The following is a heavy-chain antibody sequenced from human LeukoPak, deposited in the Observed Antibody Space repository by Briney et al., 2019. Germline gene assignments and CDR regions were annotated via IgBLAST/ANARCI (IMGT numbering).Heavy chain of an antibody. Sequence: GGSLRLSCAASGFTACSNYMRRVRPAPGEGLVWVSVSYSGSRTYAADAVRGCSTIARDNSKTPLYLQMNNMGAEDTALYYSAKDLVALQLRSPVGNWGQGTLVTVSS. CDR2: SYSGSRT. CDR1: GFTACSNY. V-gene: IGHV3-53*05. CDR3: AKDLVALQLRSPVGN. D-gene: IGHD2-15*01. J-gene: IGHJ4*02.